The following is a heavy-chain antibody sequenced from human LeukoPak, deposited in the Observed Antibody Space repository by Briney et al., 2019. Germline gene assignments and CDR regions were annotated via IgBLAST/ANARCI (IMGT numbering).Heavy chain of an antibody. CDR3: AKDQFDILTGSYYYGMDV. V-gene: IGHV3-23*01. CDR1: GFTFSSYA. CDR2: ISGSGGST. D-gene: IGHD3-9*01. J-gene: IGHJ6*02. Sequence: GGSMRLSCAASGFTFSSYAMSWVRQAPGKGLEWVSAISGSGGSTYYADSVKGRFTISRDNSKNTLYLQMNSLRAEDTAVYYCAKDQFDILTGSYYYGMDVWGQGTTVTVSS.